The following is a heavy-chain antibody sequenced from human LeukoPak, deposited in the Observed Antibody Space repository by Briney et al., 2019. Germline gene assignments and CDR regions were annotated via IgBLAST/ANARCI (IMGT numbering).Heavy chain of an antibody. CDR2: INPNSGGT. CDR3: ARDYVTYYYDSSGSPGDY. J-gene: IGHJ4*02. V-gene: IGHV1-2*02. CDR1: GYTFTGYY. Sequence: ASVKVSCKASGYTFTGYYMHWVRQAPGQGLEWMGWINPNSGGTNYAQKFQGRVTMTRDTSISTAYMELSRLRSDDTAVYYCARDYVTYYYDSSGSPGDYWGQGTLVTVSS. D-gene: IGHD3-22*01.